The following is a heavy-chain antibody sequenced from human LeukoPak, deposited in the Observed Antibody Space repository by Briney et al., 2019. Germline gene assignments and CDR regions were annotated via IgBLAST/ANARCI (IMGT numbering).Heavy chain of an antibody. CDR3: ASGITGTTGSDY. J-gene: IGHJ4*02. D-gene: IGHD1-7*01. V-gene: IGHV3-23*01. CDR1: GFSISTYA. CDR2: ISGSDGST. Sequence: GGSLRLSCAASGFSISTYAMSWVRQAPGKGLEWVSAISGSDGSTEYADSVKGRFTISRDKAKNTLYVQMNSLRAEDTAVYYCASGITGTTGSDYWGQGTLVTVSS.